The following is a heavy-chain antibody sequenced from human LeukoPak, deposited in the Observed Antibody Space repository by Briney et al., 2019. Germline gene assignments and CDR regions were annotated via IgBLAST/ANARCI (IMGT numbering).Heavy chain of an antibody. CDR3: ARGGYYYDSSGY. Sequence: SVKVSCKASGGTFSSYVSSWVRQAPGQGLEWMGGIITIFGTPNNAQKFQGRVTITADESTSTAYMEVSSLRSEDTAVYYCARGGYYYDSSGYWGQGTLVTVSS. CDR1: GGTFSSYV. D-gene: IGHD3-22*01. J-gene: IGHJ4*02. V-gene: IGHV1-69*13. CDR2: IITIFGTP.